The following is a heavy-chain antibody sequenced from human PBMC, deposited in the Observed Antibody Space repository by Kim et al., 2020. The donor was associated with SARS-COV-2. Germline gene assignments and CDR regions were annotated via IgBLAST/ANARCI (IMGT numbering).Heavy chain of an antibody. CDR1: GYTFTGYY. Sequence: ASVKVSCKASGYTFTGYYMHWVRQAPGQGLEWMGWINPNSGGTNYAQKFQGRVTMTRDTSISTAYMELSRLRSDDTAVYYCASEPCSGGSCSNEGDYWGQGTLVTVSS. V-gene: IGHV1-2*02. CDR2: INPNSGGT. CDR3: ASEPCSGGSCSNEGDY. J-gene: IGHJ4*02. D-gene: IGHD2-15*01.